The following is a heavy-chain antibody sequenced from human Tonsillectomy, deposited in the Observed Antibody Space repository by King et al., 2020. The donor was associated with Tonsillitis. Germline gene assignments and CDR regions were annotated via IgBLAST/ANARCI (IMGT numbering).Heavy chain of an antibody. CDR2: IYYSGST. D-gene: IGHD3-22*01. V-gene: IGHV4-59*08. CDR1: GGSISSYY. CDR3: ARREVIGVMTYDSSGYYLDR. J-gene: IGHJ4*02. Sequence: VQLQESGPGLVKPSETLSLTCTVSGGSISSYYWSWIRQPPGKGLEWIGYIYYSGSTNYNPSLKSRVTISVDTSKNQFSLKLSSVTAADTAVYYCARREVIGVMTYDSSGYYLDRWGQGTLVTVSS.